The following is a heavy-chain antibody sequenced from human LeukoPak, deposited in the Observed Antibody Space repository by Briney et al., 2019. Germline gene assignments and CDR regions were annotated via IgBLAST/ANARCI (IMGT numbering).Heavy chain of an antibody. CDR3: ARDSGNSGELGY. CDR2: IYYSGST. CDR1: GGSISSGDYY. Sequence: SETLSLTCTVSGGSISSGDYYWSWIRQPPGKGLEWIGYIYYSGSTYYNPSLKSRVTISVDTSKNQFSLKLSSVTAADTAVYYCARDSGNSGELGYWGQGTLVTVSS. J-gene: IGHJ4*02. D-gene: IGHD3-10*01. V-gene: IGHV4-30-4*08.